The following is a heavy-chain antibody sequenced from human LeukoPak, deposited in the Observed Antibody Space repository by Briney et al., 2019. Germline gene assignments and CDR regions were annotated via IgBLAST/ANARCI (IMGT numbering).Heavy chain of an antibody. CDR3: ARPSNVVVVAAIDY. CDR2: ISSSSSYI. Sequence: GRSLRLSCAASGFTFSSYSMNWVRQAPGKGLEWVSSISSSSSYIYYADSVKGRFTISRDNAKNSLYLQMNSLRAEDTAVYYCARPSNVVVVAAIDYWGQGTLVTVSS. D-gene: IGHD2-15*01. V-gene: IGHV3-21*01. CDR1: GFTFSSYS. J-gene: IGHJ4*02.